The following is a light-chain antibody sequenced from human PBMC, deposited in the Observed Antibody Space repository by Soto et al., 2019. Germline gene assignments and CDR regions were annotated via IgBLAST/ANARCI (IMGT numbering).Light chain of an antibody. CDR1: QSISNW. V-gene: IGKV1-5*03. CDR3: QQYSNNSPLT. CDR2: QAS. J-gene: IGKJ4*01. Sequence: DIQMTQSPSTLSASVGDRVTITCRASQSISNWLAWYQQKPGKAPELLIYQASSLESGVPSRFSGSRSGTDFTLTISSLQADDFATYYCQQYSNNSPLTFRGGTKVEIK.